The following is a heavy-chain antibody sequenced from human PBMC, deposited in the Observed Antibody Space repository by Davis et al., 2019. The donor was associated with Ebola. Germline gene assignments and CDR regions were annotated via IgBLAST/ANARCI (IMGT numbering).Heavy chain of an antibody. D-gene: IGHD2/OR15-2a*01. CDR2: IYYTGST. V-gene: IGHV4-59*11. Sequence: PSETLSLTCTVSPGSLTGHYWTWIRQAPGKGLEWIGYIYYTGSTNYSPSFKSRVTISIETSKCQFSLKLSSVTAADTALYYCARDVGLYYFDYWGQGTLVTVSS. CDR3: ARDVGLYYFDY. J-gene: IGHJ4*02. CDR1: PGSLTGHY.